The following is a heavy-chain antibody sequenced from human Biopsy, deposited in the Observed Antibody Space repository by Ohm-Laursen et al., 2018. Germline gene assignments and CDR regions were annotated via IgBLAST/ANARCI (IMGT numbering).Heavy chain of an antibody. V-gene: IGHV4-59*07. CDR3: ALGGGSYVNFDY. D-gene: IGHD1-26*01. Sequence: SDTQSLTCAVSGGSISNYFWTWIRQPPGKGLEWIGYFRFEDRTSYNSSLKSRVTISADTSKNQFSLRLSSVTAADTAVYYCALGGGSYVNFDYWGQGTLVTVSS. CDR2: FRFEDRT. CDR1: GGSISNYF. J-gene: IGHJ4*02.